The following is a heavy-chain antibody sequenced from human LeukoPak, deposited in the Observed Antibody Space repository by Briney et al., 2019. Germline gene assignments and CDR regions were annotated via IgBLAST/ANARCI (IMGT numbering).Heavy chain of an antibody. Sequence: GRSLRLSCAASGFTFSSYAMHWVRQAPGKGLEWVAVISYDGSNKYYADSVKGRFTISRDNSKNTLYLQMNSLRAEDTAVYYCARVPYSSGGYYFDYWGQGTLVTVSS. J-gene: IGHJ4*02. CDR1: GFTFSSYA. CDR3: ARVPYSSGGYYFDY. CDR2: ISYDGSNK. V-gene: IGHV3-30*04. D-gene: IGHD6-19*01.